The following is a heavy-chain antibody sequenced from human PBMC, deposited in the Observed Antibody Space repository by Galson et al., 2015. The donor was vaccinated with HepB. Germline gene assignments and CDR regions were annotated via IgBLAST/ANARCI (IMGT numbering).Heavy chain of an antibody. Sequence: SLRLSCAASGFTFSSYSMNWVRQAPGKGLEWVSYISSSSSTIYYADSVKGRFTISRDNAKNSLYLQMNSLRAEDTAVYYCARDTWDFWSGYELPTDYWGQGTLVTVSS. CDR3: ARDTWDFWSGYELPTDY. J-gene: IGHJ4*02. V-gene: IGHV3-48*01. CDR2: ISSSSSTI. D-gene: IGHD3-3*01. CDR1: GFTFSSYS.